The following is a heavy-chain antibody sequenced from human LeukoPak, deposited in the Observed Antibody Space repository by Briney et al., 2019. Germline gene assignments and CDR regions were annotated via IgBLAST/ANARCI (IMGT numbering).Heavy chain of an antibody. Sequence: GGSLRLSCAASGFTFSSYGMHWVRQAPGKGLERVAVIWYDGSNKYYADSVKGRFTISRDNSKNTLYLQMNSLRAEDTAVYYCARDRSRVSDYWGQGTLVTVSS. CDR3: ARDRSRVSDY. V-gene: IGHV3-33*01. CDR2: IWYDGSNK. J-gene: IGHJ4*02. CDR1: GFTFSSYG.